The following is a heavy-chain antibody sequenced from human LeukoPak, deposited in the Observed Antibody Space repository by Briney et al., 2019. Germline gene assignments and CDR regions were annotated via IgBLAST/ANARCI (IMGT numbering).Heavy chain of an antibody. Sequence: ASVKASCKASGGTFSSYAISWVRQAPGQGLEWMERIIPILGIANYAQKFQGRVTITADKSTSTAYMELSSLRSEDTAVYYCARGGGSSSWLEYAFDIWGQGTMVTVSS. CDR1: GGTFSSYA. CDR3: ARGGGSSSWLEYAFDI. V-gene: IGHV1-69*04. CDR2: IIPILGIA. J-gene: IGHJ3*02. D-gene: IGHD6-13*01.